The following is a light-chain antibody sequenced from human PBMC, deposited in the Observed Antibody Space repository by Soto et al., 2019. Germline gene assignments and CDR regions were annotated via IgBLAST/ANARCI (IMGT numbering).Light chain of an antibody. V-gene: IGKV1-9*01. Sequence: DIQLTQSPSFLSASVGDRVTITCRPSQGFSNYLAWYQQNPGQAPNLLIYAASTLQSGVPSRFSGSGSGTEFTLTINSLQPEDFATYYCQQFHTYPRTFGQGTKVEIK. J-gene: IGKJ1*01. CDR2: AAS. CDR3: QQFHTYPRT. CDR1: QGFSNY.